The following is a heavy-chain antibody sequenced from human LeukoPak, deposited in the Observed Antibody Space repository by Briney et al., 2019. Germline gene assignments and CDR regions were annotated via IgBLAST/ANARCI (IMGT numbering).Heavy chain of an antibody. V-gene: IGHV3-23*01. J-gene: IGHJ3*02. CDR2: ISGSGGST. Sequence: PGGSLRLSCAASGFTFSSYAMSWVRQAPGKGLEWVSAISGSGGSTYYADSVKGRFTISRDNAKNSLYLQMNSLRAEDTAVYYCARASGSPTPGDDAFDIWSQGTMVTVSS. CDR1: GFTFSSYA. D-gene: IGHD1-26*01. CDR3: ARASGSPTPGDDAFDI.